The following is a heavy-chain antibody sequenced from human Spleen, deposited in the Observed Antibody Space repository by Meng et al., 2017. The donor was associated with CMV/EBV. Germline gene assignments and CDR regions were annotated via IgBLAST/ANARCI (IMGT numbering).Heavy chain of an antibody. CDR2: ISYDGSTK. V-gene: IGHV3-30*09. Sequence: SGFTFSRYAMHWVRQAPGKGLEWVSVISYDGSTKYYAESVKGRFAISRDNSKNTLYLQMNSLRAEDTAVYYCAGLGVVTPNSRYYFDYWGQGTLVTVSS. CDR1: GFTFSRYA. CDR3: AGLGVVTPNSRYYFDY. J-gene: IGHJ4*02. D-gene: IGHD3-3*01.